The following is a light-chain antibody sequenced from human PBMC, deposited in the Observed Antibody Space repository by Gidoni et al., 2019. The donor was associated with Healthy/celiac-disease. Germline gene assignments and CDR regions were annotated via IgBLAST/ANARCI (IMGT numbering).Light chain of an antibody. J-gene: IGKJ5*01. V-gene: IGKV3-11*01. CDR3: QQRSNWLQTT. Sequence: EIVLTQSPATLSLSPGERDTLSCRASQSVSSYLAWYQQKPGQAPRLLIYDASNRATGIPARFSGSGSWTDFTLIISSLEPEDVAVYYCQQRSNWLQTTFXQXTRLEIK. CDR2: DAS. CDR1: QSVSSY.